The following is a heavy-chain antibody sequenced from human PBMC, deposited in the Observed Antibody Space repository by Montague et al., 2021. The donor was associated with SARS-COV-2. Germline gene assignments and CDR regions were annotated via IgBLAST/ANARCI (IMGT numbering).Heavy chain of an antibody. Sequence: SETLSLTCTVSGGSISSYYWSWIRQPPGKGLEWIGYIYYSGSTNYNPSLKSRITISLGTSKNQFSLKPSSVTAADTAVYYCARGSYEILRYGMDVWGQGTTVTVSS. D-gene: IGHD3-9*01. CDR3: ARGSYEILRYGMDV. CDR1: GGSISSYY. J-gene: IGHJ6*02. CDR2: IYYSGST. V-gene: IGHV4-59*13.